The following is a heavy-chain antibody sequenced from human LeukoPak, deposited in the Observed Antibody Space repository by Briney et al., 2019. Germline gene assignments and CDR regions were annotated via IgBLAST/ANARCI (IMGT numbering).Heavy chain of an antibody. J-gene: IGHJ4*02. V-gene: IGHV3-23*01. CDR2: ISASGGVT. Sequence: GRSLRLSCAASGFTFSSYAMSWVRQAPGKGLEWVSGISASGGVTYSAESVRGRFTISRDNSKNTLYLQMNSLRVDDTAAYYCATISGSFEYLDYWGQGTLVTVSS. CDR3: ATISGSFEYLDY. CDR1: GFTFSSYA. D-gene: IGHD1-26*01.